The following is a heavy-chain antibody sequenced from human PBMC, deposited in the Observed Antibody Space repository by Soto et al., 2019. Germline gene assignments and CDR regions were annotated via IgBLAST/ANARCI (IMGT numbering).Heavy chain of an antibody. CDR3: ARVGSIEAAGTPDY. J-gene: IGHJ4*02. Sequence: GGSLRLSCAASGFTFSDYYMSWFRQAPGKGLEWVSYISGSGSTIHDADSVEGRFTISRDNAKNSLYLQMNSLRAEDTAVYYCARVGSIEAAGTPDYWGQGTLVTVSS. D-gene: IGHD6-13*01. V-gene: IGHV3-11*01. CDR1: GFTFSDYY. CDR2: ISGSGSTI.